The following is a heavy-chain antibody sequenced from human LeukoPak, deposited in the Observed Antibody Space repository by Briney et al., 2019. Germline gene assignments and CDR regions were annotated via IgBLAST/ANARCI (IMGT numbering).Heavy chain of an antibody. Sequence: SETLSLTYTVSGVSISSYYWGWVRQPPGKGLEWIGSIYYSGSTYYNPSLKSRVTISVDTSKNQFSLKLSSVTAADTAVYYCARTRSYGYYFDYWGQGTLVTVSS. V-gene: IGHV4-39*01. CDR1: GVSISSYY. D-gene: IGHD1-26*01. J-gene: IGHJ4*02. CDR3: ARTRSYGYYFDY. CDR2: IYYSGST.